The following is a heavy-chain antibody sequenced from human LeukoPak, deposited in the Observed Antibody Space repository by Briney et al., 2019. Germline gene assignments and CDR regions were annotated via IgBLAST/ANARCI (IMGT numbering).Heavy chain of an antibody. CDR1: GGSISSGGYY. V-gene: IGHV4-31*03. CDR3: ARGKRTIIDYYYYMDV. CDR2: IYYSGST. D-gene: IGHD5-12*01. Sequence: PSQTLSLTRTVSGGSISSGGYYWSWIRQHPGKGLEWIGYIYYSGSTYYNPSLKSRVTISVDTSKNQFSLKLSSVTAADTAVYYCARGKRTIIDYYYYMDVWGKGTTVTVSS. J-gene: IGHJ6*03.